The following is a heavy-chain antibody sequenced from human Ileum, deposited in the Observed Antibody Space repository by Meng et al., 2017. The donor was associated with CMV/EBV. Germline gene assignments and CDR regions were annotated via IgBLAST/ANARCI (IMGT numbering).Heavy chain of an antibody. Sequence: GGSLRLSCAASGFSLTHYWMHWVRQAPGTRLVWVSRLDTDGTTTNFADFVMGRFTFSRDNTKNTLYLQMNSLRAEDTAVYYCVRDLSGPDYWGQGTLVTVSS. CDR3: VRDLSGPDY. CDR1: GFSLTHYW. J-gene: IGHJ4*02. V-gene: IGHV3-74*01. CDR2: LDTDGTTT.